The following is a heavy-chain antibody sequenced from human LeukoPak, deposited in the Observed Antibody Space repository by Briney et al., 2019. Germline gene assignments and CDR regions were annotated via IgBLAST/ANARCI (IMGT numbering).Heavy chain of an antibody. CDR1: GYSISSGYY. CDR3: ARLYLPDTRFDY. V-gene: IGHV4-38-2*02. D-gene: IGHD5-18*01. CDR2: IYHSGRT. J-gene: IGHJ4*02. Sequence: SETLSLTCTVSGYSISSGYYWGWIRQPPGKGLEWIGSIYHSGRTFYNPSLKSRVTISVDTSKNQFSLKLTSVTAADTAVYYCARLYLPDTRFDYWGQGTLVTVSS.